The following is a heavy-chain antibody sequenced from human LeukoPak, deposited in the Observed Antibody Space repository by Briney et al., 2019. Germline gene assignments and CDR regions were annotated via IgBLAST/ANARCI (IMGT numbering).Heavy chain of an antibody. D-gene: IGHD1-26*01. CDR1: GGSFSGYY. Sequence: PSETLSLTCAVYGGSFSGYYWSWIRQPPGKGLEWIGEINHGGRTNYNPSLKSRVTISVDTSKNQYSLKLRSVTAADTAVYYCASTISGSYTLIYWGQGTLVTVSS. CDR2: INHGGRT. CDR3: ASTISGSYTLIY. V-gene: IGHV4-34*01. J-gene: IGHJ4*02.